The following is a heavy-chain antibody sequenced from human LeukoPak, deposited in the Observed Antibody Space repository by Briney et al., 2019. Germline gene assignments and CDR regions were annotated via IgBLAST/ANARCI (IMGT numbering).Heavy chain of an antibody. CDR2: INPNSGGT. CDR3: AIYPPKYSSSWFDY. V-gene: IGHV1-2*02. CDR1: GYTFTGYY. Sequence: GASVKVSCKASGYTFTGYYMHWVRQAPGQGLEWMGWINPNSGGTNYAQKFQGRVTMTRDTSISTVYMELSRLRSDDTAVYYCAIYPPKYSSSWFDYWGQGTLVTVSS. D-gene: IGHD6-13*01. J-gene: IGHJ4*02.